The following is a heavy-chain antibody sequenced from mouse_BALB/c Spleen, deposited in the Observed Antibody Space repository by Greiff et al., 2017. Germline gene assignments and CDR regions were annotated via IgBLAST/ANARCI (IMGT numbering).Heavy chain of an antibody. J-gene: IGHJ4*01. V-gene: IGHV1-14*01. Sequence: EVKLVESGPELVKPGASVKMSCKASGYTFTSYVMHWVKQKPGQGLEWIGYINPYNDGTKYNEKFKGKATLTSDKSSSTAYMELSSLTSEDSAVYYCARDFITTVVATYDAMDYWGQGTSVTVSS. CDR1: GYTFTSYV. CDR3: ARDFITTVVATYDAMDY. D-gene: IGHD1-1*01. CDR2: INPYNDGT.